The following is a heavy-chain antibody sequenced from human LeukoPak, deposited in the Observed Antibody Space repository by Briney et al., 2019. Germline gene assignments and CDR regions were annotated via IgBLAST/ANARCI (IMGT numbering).Heavy chain of an antibody. Sequence: SETLSLTCSVSGGSITVYYWNWIRQSPGKGLEWIGSISYSGSTNYNPSLKSRVTISIDTSKNRFSLKVSSVIAVDTAMYYCARGGSRSYTSSTLDYWGQRTLVTVSS. J-gene: IGHJ4*02. CDR2: ISYSGST. V-gene: IGHV4-59*12. CDR3: ARGGSRSYTSSTLDY. CDR1: GGSITVYY. D-gene: IGHD6-6*01.